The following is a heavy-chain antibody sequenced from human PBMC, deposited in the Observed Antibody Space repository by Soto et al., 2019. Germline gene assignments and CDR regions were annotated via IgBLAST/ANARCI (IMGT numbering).Heavy chain of an antibody. J-gene: IGHJ4*02. CDR1: GFTFSNAW. Sequence: WGSLRLSCAASGFTFSNAWMSWVRQAPGKGLEWVGRIKSKTDGGTTDYAAPVKGRFTISRDDSKNTLYLQMNSLKTEDTAVYYCTTDPGPGYSSAYWGQGTLVTVSS. V-gene: IGHV3-15*01. D-gene: IGHD6-25*01. CDR2: IKSKTDGGTT. CDR3: TTDPGPGYSSAY.